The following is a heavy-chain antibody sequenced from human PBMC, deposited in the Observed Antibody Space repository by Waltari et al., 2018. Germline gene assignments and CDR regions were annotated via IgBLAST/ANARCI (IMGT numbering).Heavy chain of an antibody. CDR3: ARENI. J-gene: IGHJ3*02. Sequence: EVQLVESGGGLVQPGGSLRLSCAASGFTVSSNYMSWVRQAPGKGLEWFSVMYSGGSTYYSDSVKGRFTISRHKSKNTLYLQMNSLRAEDTAVYYCARENIWGQGTMVTVSS. V-gene: IGHV3-53*04. CDR1: GFTVSSNY. CDR2: MYSGGST.